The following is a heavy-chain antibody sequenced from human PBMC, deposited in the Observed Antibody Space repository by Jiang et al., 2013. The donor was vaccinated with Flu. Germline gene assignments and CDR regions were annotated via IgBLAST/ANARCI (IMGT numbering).Heavy chain of an antibody. CDR1: GYTFTSYY. CDR3: GRDMDGVAGVSRY. J-gene: IGHJ4*02. D-gene: IGHD6-19*01. CDR2: INPSGGGT. V-gene: IGHV1-46*01. Sequence: KVSCKASGYTFTSYYMHWVRQAPGQGLEWMGIINPSGGGTSFAQIFQGRVTMTRDTSTSTVYMELSSLRPEDTAVYYCGRDMDGVAGVSRYWGQGTQVTVSS.